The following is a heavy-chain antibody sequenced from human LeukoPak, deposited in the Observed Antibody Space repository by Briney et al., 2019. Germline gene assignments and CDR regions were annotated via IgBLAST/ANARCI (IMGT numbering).Heavy chain of an antibody. CDR1: GGSISSYY. V-gene: IGHV4-59*01. CDR2: IYYSGSA. D-gene: IGHD1-26*01. Sequence: PSETLSLTCTVSGGSISSYYWSWIRQPPGKGLEWIGYIYYSGSANYNPSLKSRVTISVDTSKNQFSLKLSSVTAADTAVYYCARELPSGFDYWGQGTLVTVSS. J-gene: IGHJ4*02. CDR3: ARELPSGFDY.